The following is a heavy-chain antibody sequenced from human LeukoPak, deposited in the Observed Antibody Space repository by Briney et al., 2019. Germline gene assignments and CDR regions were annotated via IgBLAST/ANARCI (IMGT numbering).Heavy chain of an antibody. Sequence: PSETLSLTCAVSGGSISSGGYSWSWVRQAPGKGLEWVSAISGSGGSTYYADSVKGRFTISRDNSKNTLYLQMNSLRAEDTAVYYCAKDIPEKLDTWGQGTLVTVSS. J-gene: IGHJ5*02. D-gene: IGHD1-7*01. V-gene: IGHV3-23*01. CDR2: ISGSGGST. CDR3: AKDIPEKLDT. CDR1: GGSISSGGYS.